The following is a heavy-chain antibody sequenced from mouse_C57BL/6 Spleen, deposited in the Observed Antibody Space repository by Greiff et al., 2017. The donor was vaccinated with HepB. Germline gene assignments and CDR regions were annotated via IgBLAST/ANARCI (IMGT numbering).Heavy chain of an antibody. CDR1: GFTFTDYY. Sequence: VQLKESGGGLVQPGGSLSLSCAASGFTFTDYYMSWVRQPPGKALEWLGFIRNKANGYTTEYSASVKGRFTISRDNSQSILYLQMNALRAEYSATYYCARSLEFAYWGQGTLVTVSA. D-gene: IGHD2-10*02. V-gene: IGHV7-3*01. J-gene: IGHJ3*01. CDR2: IRNKANGYTT. CDR3: ARSLEFAY.